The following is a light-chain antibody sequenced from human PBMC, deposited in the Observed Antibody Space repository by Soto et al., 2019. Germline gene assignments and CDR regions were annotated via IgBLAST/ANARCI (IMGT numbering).Light chain of an antibody. CDR2: DAS. CDR3: QQYDNLPPFT. CDR1: QDINNF. Sequence: DIQMTQSPSSLSASVGDRVTITCQASQDINNFLNWYQQKPGKAPKLLIYDASNLETGVPSRFSGSGSGTDFTFTISSLQPEDIATYYFQQYDNLPPFTFGQGTRLESK. V-gene: IGKV1-33*01. J-gene: IGKJ5*01.